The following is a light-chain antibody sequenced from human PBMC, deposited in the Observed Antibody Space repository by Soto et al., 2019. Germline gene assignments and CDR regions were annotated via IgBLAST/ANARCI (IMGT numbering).Light chain of an antibody. CDR1: NSNIGGNT. CDR3: AAWDDSMSAWV. J-gene: IGLJ3*02. CDR2: SNH. V-gene: IGLV1-44*01. Sequence: QSVLTQPPSASGTPGQRVTISCSGSNSNIGGNTVIWYQQLPGTAPKLLIYSNHKRPSGVPDRISGSKSGTSASLAISGLQSEDEADYYCAAWDDSMSAWVFGGGTKVTVL.